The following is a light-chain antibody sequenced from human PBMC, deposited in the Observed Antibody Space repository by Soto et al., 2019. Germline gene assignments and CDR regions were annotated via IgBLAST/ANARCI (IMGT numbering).Light chain of an antibody. V-gene: IGLV2-14*01. CDR2: EVI. J-gene: IGLJ1*01. Sequence: QSVLTHPASLSGAPGQSITISCTGTNSDVNYVSWHQQHPGKAPKLMIYEVINRSSGVSTRFSGSKSGNTASLTISGLQAEDEADYCCSSSTSSNTFVFGTGTKVTVL. CDR1: NSDVNY. CDR3: SSSTSSNTFV.